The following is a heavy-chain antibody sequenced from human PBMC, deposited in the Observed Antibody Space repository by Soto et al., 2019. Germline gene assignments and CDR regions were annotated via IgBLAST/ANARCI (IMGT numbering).Heavy chain of an antibody. J-gene: IGHJ4*02. CDR2: IYYSGST. V-gene: IGHV4-30-4*01. D-gene: IGHD4-17*01. CDR3: ARALKTTVVTTG. Sequence: PSETLSLTCTVSGGSISSGDYYWSWIRQPPGKGLEWIGYIYYSGSTYYNPSLKSRVTISVDTSKNQFSLKLSSVTATDTAVYYCARALKTTVVTTGWGQGTLVTVSS. CDR1: GGSISSGDYY.